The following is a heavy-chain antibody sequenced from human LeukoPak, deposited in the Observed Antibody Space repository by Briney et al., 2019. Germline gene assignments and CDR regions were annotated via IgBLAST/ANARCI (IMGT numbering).Heavy chain of an antibody. V-gene: IGHV3-7*01. Sequence: SGGSLRHSCAASGFTFSSYWMSWVRQAPGKGLEWVANINQEGSEKYYLDSVRGRLPISRDNTKNSLYLQMNSLRAEDTAVYYCARDPCLAVAGTSEYMDVWGKGTTVTVS. CDR2: INQEGSEK. CDR3: ARDPCLAVAGTSEYMDV. CDR1: GFTFSSYW. J-gene: IGHJ6*03. D-gene: IGHD6-19*01.